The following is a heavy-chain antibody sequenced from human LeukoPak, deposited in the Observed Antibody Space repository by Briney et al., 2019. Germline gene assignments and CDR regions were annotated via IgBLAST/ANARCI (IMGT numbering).Heavy chain of an antibody. D-gene: IGHD3-22*01. CDR1: GFTFSTAW. Sequence: GGSLRLSCVASGFTFSTAWMSWLRQAPGKGLEWVGRIKSNSDGGTTDYAASVKGRFTISRDDSKNTVYLQMNSLRAEDTAVYYCARAGYYYDSSDTTYYFDYWGQGTLVTVSS. V-gene: IGHV3-15*01. J-gene: IGHJ4*02. CDR2: IKSNSDGGTT. CDR3: ARAGYYYDSSDTTYYFDY.